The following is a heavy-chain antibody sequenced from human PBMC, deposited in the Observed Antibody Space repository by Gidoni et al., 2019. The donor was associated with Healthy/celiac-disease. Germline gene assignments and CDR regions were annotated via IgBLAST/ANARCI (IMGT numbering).Heavy chain of an antibody. Sequence: QVQLVQSGAEVKKPGASVKVSCKASGYTFTSYDINWVRPATGQGLEWMGWMNPNSGNTGYAQKFQGRVTMTRNTSISTAYMELSSLRSEDTAVYYCARGPYSSSWYHYYYYYGMDVWGQGTTVTVSS. J-gene: IGHJ6*02. CDR2: MNPNSGNT. CDR3: ARGPYSSSWYHYYYYYGMDV. D-gene: IGHD6-13*01. CDR1: GYTFTSYD. V-gene: IGHV1-8*01.